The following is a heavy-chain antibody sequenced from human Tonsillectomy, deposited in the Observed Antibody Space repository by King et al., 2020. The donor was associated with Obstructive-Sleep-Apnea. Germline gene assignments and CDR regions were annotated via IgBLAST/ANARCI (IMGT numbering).Heavy chain of an antibody. CDR3: MKGDNWRLDH. D-gene: IGHD2-21*02. CDR1: GDSITSGHL. J-gene: IGHJ4*02. V-gene: IGHV4-4*02. CDR2: IYHSGKT. Sequence: VQLQESGPGLVKPSGTLSLTCAVSGDSITSGHLWGWVRQAPGKGMEWIGEIYHSGKTNYSPSLKSRDTISVDKSKNQFSLMVTSMTAADTAVYYCMKGDNWRLDHWSQGTLVTVSS.